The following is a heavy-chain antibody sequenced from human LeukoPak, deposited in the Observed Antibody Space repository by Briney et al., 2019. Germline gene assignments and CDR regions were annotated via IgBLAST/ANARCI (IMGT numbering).Heavy chain of an antibody. Sequence: GGSLRLSCAASGFTFSSYAMHWVRQAPGKGLEYVSAISSNGGSTYYANSVKGRFTISRDNSKNTLCLQMGSLRAEDMAVYYCASPGPGVGATWAFDIWGQGTMVTVSS. J-gene: IGHJ3*02. CDR2: ISSNGGST. D-gene: IGHD1-26*01. CDR3: ASPGPGVGATWAFDI. CDR1: GFTFSSYA. V-gene: IGHV3-64*01.